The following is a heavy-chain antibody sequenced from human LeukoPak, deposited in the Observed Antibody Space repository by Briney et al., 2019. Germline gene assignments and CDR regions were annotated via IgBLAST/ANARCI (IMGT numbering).Heavy chain of an antibody. CDR2: ISAYNGNT. CDR3: ARDGGPVFGVVLGAYYYYYMDV. Sequence: ASVKVSCKGNYYIFSNFGLSWVRQAPGQGLEWMGWISAYNGNTNYAQKLQGRVTMTTDTSTSTAYMELRSLRSDDTAVYYCARDGGPVFGVVLGAYYYYYMDVWGKGTTVTVSS. D-gene: IGHD3-3*01. V-gene: IGHV1-18*01. J-gene: IGHJ6*03. CDR1: YYIFSNFG.